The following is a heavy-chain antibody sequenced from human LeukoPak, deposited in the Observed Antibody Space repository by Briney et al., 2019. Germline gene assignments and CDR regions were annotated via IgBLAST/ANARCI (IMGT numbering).Heavy chain of an antibody. CDR3: KMAKEGNAFDI. CDR1: GYTLTELS. Sequence: ASVKVSCKVSGYTLTELSMHWVRQATGQGLEWMGWMNPNNGNTGYAQKFQGRVTMTRNTSITTAYMELSSLRPEDTAMYYCKMAKEGNAFDIWGQGTMVIVSS. V-gene: IGHV1-8*01. J-gene: IGHJ3*02. CDR2: MNPNNGNT. D-gene: IGHD5-24*01.